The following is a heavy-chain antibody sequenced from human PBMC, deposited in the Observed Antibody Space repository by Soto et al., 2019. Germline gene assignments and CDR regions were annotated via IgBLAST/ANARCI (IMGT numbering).Heavy chain of an antibody. CDR1: GYTFTGYY. CDR3: ARHGNSSSFDY. Sequence: ASVKVSCKASGYTFTGYYMHWVRQAPGQGLEWMGCINPNSGGTNYAQKFQGWVTMPRDTSISTAYMELSRLRSDDTAVYYCARHGNSSSFDYWGQGTLVTVSS. V-gene: IGHV1-2*04. J-gene: IGHJ4*02. D-gene: IGHD6-6*01. CDR2: INPNSGGT.